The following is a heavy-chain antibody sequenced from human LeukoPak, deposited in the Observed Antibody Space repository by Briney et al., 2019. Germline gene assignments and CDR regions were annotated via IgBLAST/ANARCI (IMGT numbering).Heavy chain of an antibody. Sequence: ASVKVSYKASGYTLTSYYMHWVREAPGQGLEWMGIINPSGGSTRYAQKFQGRVTMTRDTSTSTVYMELSSLRSEDTAVYYCARDPELSTSTFECWGKGSLVTVSS. CDR2: INPSGGST. V-gene: IGHV1-46*01. CDR1: GYTLTSYY. CDR3: ARDPELSTSTFEC. D-gene: IGHD3-16*01. J-gene: IGHJ4*02.